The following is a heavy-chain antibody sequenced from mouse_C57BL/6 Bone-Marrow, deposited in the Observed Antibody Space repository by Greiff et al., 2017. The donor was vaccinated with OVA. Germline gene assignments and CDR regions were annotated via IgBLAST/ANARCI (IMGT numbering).Heavy chain of an antibody. V-gene: IGHV1-26*01. CDR1: GYTFTDYY. Sequence: EVQLQQSGPELVKPGASVKISCKASGYTFTDYYMNWVKQSHGKSLEWIGDINPNNGGTSYNQKFKGKATLTVDKSSSTAYMELRSLTSEDSAVYYCARRRLEYYFDYWGQGTTLTVSS. CDR3: ARRRLEYYFDY. J-gene: IGHJ2*01. CDR2: INPNNGGT. D-gene: IGHD2-4*01.